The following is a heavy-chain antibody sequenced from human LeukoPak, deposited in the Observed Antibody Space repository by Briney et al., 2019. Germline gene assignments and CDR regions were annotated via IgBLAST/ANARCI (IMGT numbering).Heavy chain of an antibody. Sequence: KPSETLSLTCTVSGGSISSGSYYWSWIRQPAGKGLEWIGRIYTSGSTNYNPSLKSRVTISVDTSKNQFSLKLSSVTAADTAVYYCARSGDSSGYYWYYFDYWGQGTLVTVSS. V-gene: IGHV4-61*02. J-gene: IGHJ4*02. CDR3: ARSGDSSGYYWYYFDY. CDR1: GGSISSGSYY. D-gene: IGHD3-22*01. CDR2: IYTSGST.